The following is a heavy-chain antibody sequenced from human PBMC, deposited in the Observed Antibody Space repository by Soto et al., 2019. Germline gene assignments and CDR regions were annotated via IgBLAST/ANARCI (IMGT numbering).Heavy chain of an antibody. CDR3: ARRRVMTLWFDP. V-gene: IGHV4-34*01. J-gene: IGHJ5*02. CDR2: INHTGST. CDR1: GGSFRGYS. D-gene: IGHD2-21*02. Sequence: HSETLSLTCAVYGGSFRGYSWTWIRQPPGKGLEWIGEINHTGSTNYNPSLKSRVTISVDTSKNQFSLKVSSVTAADTAVYYCARRRVMTLWFDPWGQGTLVTVS.